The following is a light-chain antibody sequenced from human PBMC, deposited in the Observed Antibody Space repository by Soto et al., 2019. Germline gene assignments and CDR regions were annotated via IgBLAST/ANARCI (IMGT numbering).Light chain of an antibody. Sequence: QSALTQPRSVSGSPGQSVTISCTGTSSDVGGYNYVSWYQQHPGKAPKLMIYDVTKRPSGVPDRLSGSKSGNTASLTISGLQAEDEADYYCCSYADTYTFVFGGGTKLTVL. V-gene: IGLV2-11*01. CDR3: CSYADTYTFV. CDR2: DVT. J-gene: IGLJ2*01. CDR1: SSDVGGYNY.